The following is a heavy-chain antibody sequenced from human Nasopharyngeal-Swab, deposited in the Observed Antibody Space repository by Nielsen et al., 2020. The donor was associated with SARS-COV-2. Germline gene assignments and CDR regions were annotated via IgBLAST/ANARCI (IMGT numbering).Heavy chain of an antibody. D-gene: IGHD3-22*01. Sequence: GGSLRLSCAASGFTFSSYAMSWVRKAPGKGLEWVSVISGSVGSTYYADSVKGRFTISRNNSKNTLYLQMNSLEAEDTAVYYCAKEGGYYDLTNYFDYWGQGTLVTVSS. CDR3: AKEGGYYDLTNYFDY. CDR2: ISGSVGST. CDR1: GFTFSSYA. V-gene: IGHV3-23*01. J-gene: IGHJ4*02.